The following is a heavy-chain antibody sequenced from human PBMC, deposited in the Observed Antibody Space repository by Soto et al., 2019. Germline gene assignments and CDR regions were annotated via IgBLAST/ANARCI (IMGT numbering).Heavy chain of an antibody. J-gene: IGHJ3*02. Sequence: GGSLRLSCSASGFSFSSYAMHWVRQAPGKGLEYVSAISSNGGSTYYADSVKGRFTISRDNSKNTLYLQMSSLRAEDTAVYYCVKGVSYAFDIWGQGTMVTVSS. CDR3: VKGVSYAFDI. D-gene: IGHD3-16*01. V-gene: IGHV3-64D*06. CDR2: ISSNGGST. CDR1: GFSFSSYA.